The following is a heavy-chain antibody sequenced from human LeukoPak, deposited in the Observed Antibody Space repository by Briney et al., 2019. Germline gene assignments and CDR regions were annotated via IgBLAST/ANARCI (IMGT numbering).Heavy chain of an antibody. CDR1: GFTFSNTW. D-gene: IGHD1-26*01. V-gene: IGHV3-7*01. CDR2: INQDASTK. Sequence: GGSLRLSCAASGFTFSNTWMAWVRQAPGKGREWVANINQDASTKHYVDSVKGRFTISRDNAKYSLYLQMNSLRAEDTAVYYCARDQSGSLDYWGQGTLVTVSS. CDR3: ARDQSGSLDY. J-gene: IGHJ4*02.